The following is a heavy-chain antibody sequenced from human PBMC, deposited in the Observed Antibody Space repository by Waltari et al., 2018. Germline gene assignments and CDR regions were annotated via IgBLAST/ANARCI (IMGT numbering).Heavy chain of an antibody. CDR1: GYTFTSYY. CDR2: INPSGGST. Sequence: QVQLVQSGAEVKKPGASVKVSCKASGYTFTSYYMHWVRQAPGKGLEWMGIINPSGGSTSYAQKFQGRVTMTRDTSTSTVYMELSSLRSEDTAVYYCARDAVVVVPAAIGGYYYYYGMDVWGQGTTVTVSS. CDR3: ARDAVVVVPAAIGGYYYYYGMDV. V-gene: IGHV1-46*01. D-gene: IGHD2-2*02. J-gene: IGHJ6*02.